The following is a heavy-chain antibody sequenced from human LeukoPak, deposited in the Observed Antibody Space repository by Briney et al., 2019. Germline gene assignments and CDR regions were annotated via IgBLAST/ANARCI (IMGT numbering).Heavy chain of an antibody. J-gene: IGHJ4*02. CDR3: ALYYYDSSGYDD. Sequence: GGSLRLSCAASGFTFSSYAMHWVRQAPGKGLEWVAVISYDGSNKYYADSVKGRFTISRDNAKNSLYLQMNSLRAEDTAVYYCALYYYDSSGYDDWGQGTLVTVSS. CDR2: ISYDGSNK. CDR1: GFTFSSYA. D-gene: IGHD3-22*01. V-gene: IGHV3-30*04.